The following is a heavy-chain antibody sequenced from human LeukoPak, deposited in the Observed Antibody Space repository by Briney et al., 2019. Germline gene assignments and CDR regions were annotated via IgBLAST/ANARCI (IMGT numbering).Heavy chain of an antibody. V-gene: IGHV3-30*18. CDR1: GFTFSNYG. D-gene: IGHD5-12*01. CDR3: AKEISAYGGYDY. J-gene: IGHJ4*02. Sequence: GGSLRLSRAASGFTFSNYGMHWVRQAPGKGLEWVAVISPDGSNKYYADSVKGRFTISRDNSKNTLYLQMNTLSADDTAVYYCAKEISAYGGYDYWGQGTLVTVSS. CDR2: ISPDGSNK.